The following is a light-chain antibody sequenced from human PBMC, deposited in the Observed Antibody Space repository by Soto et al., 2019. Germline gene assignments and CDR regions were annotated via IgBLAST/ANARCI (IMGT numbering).Light chain of an antibody. CDR1: RGISSY. CDR3: QQLNSYLIT. CDR2: AAS. J-gene: IGKJ5*01. V-gene: IGKV1-9*01. Sequence: DIQLTQSPSFLSASVGDRVTITCRASRGISSYLAWYQQKPGKAPKLLIYAASTLHTGVPSRFSGSGSVTEFTLTISSLQPEDFATYYCQQLNSYLITFGQGTRLEIK.